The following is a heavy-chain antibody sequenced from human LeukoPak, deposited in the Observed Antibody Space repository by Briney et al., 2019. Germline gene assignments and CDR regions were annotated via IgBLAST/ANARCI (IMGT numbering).Heavy chain of an antibody. CDR1: GGSISSYY. CDR2: IYYSGST. D-gene: IGHD2-8*01. CDR3: ARAPRMVYASAWFDP. Sequence: SETLSLTCTVSGGSISSYYWSWIRQPPGKGLERIGYIYYSGSTNYNPSLKSRVTISVDTSKNQFSLKLSSVTAADTAVYYCARAPRMVYASAWFDPWGQGTLVTVSS. V-gene: IGHV4-59*01. J-gene: IGHJ5*02.